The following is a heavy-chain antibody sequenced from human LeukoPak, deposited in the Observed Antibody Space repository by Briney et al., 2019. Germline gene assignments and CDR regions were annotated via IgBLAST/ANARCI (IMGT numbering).Heavy chain of an antibody. CDR3: ARNVTGGSSGYWRFDY. J-gene: IGHJ4*02. V-gene: IGHV4-39*01. CDR1: GGSISSSNYY. CDR2: IYYSGST. D-gene: IGHD3-22*01. Sequence: SETLSLTCTVSGGSISSSNYYWGWIRHPPGKGLEWIGSIYYSGSTYYKSPLKSRITISVDTSKTQFSLKLSSVTAADTAVYYCARNVTGGSSGYWRFDYWGQGTLVTVSS.